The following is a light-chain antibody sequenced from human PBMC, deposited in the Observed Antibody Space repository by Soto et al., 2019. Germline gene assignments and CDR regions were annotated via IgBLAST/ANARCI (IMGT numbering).Light chain of an antibody. CDR1: QTISSW. CDR3: QHYNSYPWT. Sequence: DIQMTQSPSTLSASVGDRVTITCRASQTISSWLAWYQQKPGQAPKLLIYTASSLESGVTSRFSGSGSGTEFTLTISNLQPDDFATAECQHYNSYPWTFGQGTKVDVK. CDR2: TAS. J-gene: IGKJ1*01. V-gene: IGKV1-5*03.